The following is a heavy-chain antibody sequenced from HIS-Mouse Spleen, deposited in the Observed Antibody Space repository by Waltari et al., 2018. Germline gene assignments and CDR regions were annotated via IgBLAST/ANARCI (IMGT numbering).Heavy chain of an antibody. CDR2: IYYSGST. CDR1: GGSIRSSSYY. V-gene: IGHV4-39*07. CDR3: NEMATINY. J-gene: IGHJ4*02. D-gene: IGHD5-12*01. Sequence: QLQLQESGPGLVKPSETLSLTCTVPGGSIRSSSYYWGGIRQPPGKGLEWIGSIYYSGSTYYNPSLKSRVTISVDTSKNQFSLKLSSVTAADTAVYYCNEMATINYWGQGTLVTVSS.